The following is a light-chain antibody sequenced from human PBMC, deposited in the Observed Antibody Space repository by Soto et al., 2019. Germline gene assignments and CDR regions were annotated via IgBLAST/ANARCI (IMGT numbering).Light chain of an antibody. Sequence: DIVMTQSPDSLAVSLGERATINCKSSQSVLYSSNNKNYLAWYQQKPGQPPKLLIYWASTRESGVPDRFSGSGSGTDFTLTISSLQAEDVAFYYCQQYHRTPHTFLQVTKVEIK. CDR3: QQYHRTPHT. J-gene: IGKJ1*01. CDR1: QSVLYSSNNKNY. CDR2: WAS. V-gene: IGKV4-1*01.